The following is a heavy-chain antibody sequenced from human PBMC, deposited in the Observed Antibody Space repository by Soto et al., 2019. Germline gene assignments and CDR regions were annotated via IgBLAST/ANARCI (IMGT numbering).Heavy chain of an antibody. J-gene: IGHJ4*02. CDR3: VQRGGAYTSGWYGMN. CDR1: GFSLSTSGVG. V-gene: IGHV2-5*02. Sequence: QITLKESGPTLVKPTQTLTLTCTFSGFSLSTSGVGVAWIRQPPGKALEWLALIYWDDDKRYSPYLRSRLTIRKDNSKNPVVLKMDNMEPVDKGTLYCVQRGGAYTSGWYGMNWGQGALVTVSS. CDR2: IYWDDDK. D-gene: IGHD6-19*01.